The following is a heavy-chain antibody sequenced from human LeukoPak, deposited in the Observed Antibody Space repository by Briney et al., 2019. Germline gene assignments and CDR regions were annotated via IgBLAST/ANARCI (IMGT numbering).Heavy chain of an antibody. CDR1: GFTVSSNY. D-gene: IGHD1-26*01. CDR3: ARGGSYLSAFDI. CDR2: IYSGGST. Sequence: GGSLRLSCAASGFTVSSNYMSWVRQAPGKGLEWVSIIYSGGSTFYADSVKGRFTISRDNSKNTLYLQMNSLRAGDTAVYYCARGGSYLSAFDIWAKGQWSPSLQ. J-gene: IGHJ3*02. V-gene: IGHV3-53*01.